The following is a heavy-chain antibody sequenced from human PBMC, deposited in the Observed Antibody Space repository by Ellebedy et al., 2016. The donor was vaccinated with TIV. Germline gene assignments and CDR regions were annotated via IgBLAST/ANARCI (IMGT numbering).Heavy chain of an antibody. J-gene: IGHJ5*02. CDR1: GFIFSDYY. D-gene: IGHD1-14*01. CDR3: ARDTRFIDHQHNWFDP. CDR2: IIVIGSPT. V-gene: IGHV3-11*01. Sequence: GGSLRLSCAASGFIFSDYYMNWIRQAPGKGLEWVSYIIVIGSPTYYADSVKGRFTIPRDNAKNSLYLQMNSLRAEETAIYYCARDTRFIDHQHNWFDPWGQGTLVTVSS.